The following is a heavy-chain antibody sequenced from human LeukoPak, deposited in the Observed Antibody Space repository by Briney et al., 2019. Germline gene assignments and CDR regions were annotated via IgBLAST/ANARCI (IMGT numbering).Heavy chain of an antibody. D-gene: IGHD1-26*01. CDR2: MNPNSGNT. V-gene: IGHV1-8*03. CDR3: ARGRRVGAWRDFDP. CDR1: GYTFTSYD. Sequence: GASVKVSCKASGYTFTSYDINWVRQATGQGLEWMGWMNPNSGNTGYAQKFQGRVTITRNTSISTAYMELSSLRSEDTAVYYCARGRRVGAWRDFDPWGQGTLVTVSS. J-gene: IGHJ5*02.